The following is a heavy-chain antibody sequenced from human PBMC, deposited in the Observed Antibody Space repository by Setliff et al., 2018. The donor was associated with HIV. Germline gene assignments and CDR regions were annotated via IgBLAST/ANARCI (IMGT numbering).Heavy chain of an antibody. D-gene: IGHD1-26*01. CDR1: GYTFTGYF. CDR3: ARGTRVGANDAFDI. Sequence: ASVKVSCKASGYTFTGYFIHLLRQAPGQGLEWMGGIIPIFGTPNYAQKFKGRVTITADESTSTAYMELSSLRSEDTAVYYCARGTRVGANDAFDIWGQGTMVTVSS. V-gene: IGHV1-69*13. J-gene: IGHJ3*02. CDR2: IIPIFGTP.